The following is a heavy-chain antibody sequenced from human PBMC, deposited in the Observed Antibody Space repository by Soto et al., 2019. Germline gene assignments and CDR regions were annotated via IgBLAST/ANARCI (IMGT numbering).Heavy chain of an antibody. J-gene: IGHJ4*02. V-gene: IGHV3-7*05. CDR1: GFTFSRHW. Sequence: EVQLVESGGGLVQPGGSVRLSCAASGFTFSRHWMTWVRQAPGKGLEWVANIKHDGSESYFVDSVRGRLTISRDNAKNSVYLQMNNLRVEDTAVYYCARYSGAWVIDYWGQGTLVTVSS. D-gene: IGHD1-26*01. CDR3: ARYSGAWVIDY. CDR2: IKHDGSES.